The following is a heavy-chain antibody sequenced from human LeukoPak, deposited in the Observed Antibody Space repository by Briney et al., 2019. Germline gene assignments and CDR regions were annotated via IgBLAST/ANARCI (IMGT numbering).Heavy chain of an antibody. Sequence: ASVRVSCKASGYTFTNYYIHWVRQAPGQGLEWMGIINPSGGSTNFAQKFQGRVTMTTDTSTITVYMELSSLRSEDTAVYYCARWTTTYLDYWGQGTLVTVSS. CDR1: GYTFTNYY. D-gene: IGHD4-11*01. CDR2: INPSGGST. CDR3: ARWTTTYLDY. V-gene: IGHV1-46*01. J-gene: IGHJ4*02.